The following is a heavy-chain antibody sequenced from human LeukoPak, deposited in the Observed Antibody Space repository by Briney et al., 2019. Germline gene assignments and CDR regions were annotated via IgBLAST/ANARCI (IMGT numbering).Heavy chain of an antibody. CDR1: GYTFTSYG. J-gene: IGHJ5*01. V-gene: IGHV1-18*01. CDR3: ARDPTLEDIVVVPAAIDS. Sequence: ASVKVSCKASGYTFTSYGISWVRQAPGQGLEWMGWISAYNGNTYYAQKLQGRVTMTTDTSTSTAYMELRSLRSDDTAVYYCARDPTLEDIVVVPAAIDSWGQGTLVAVSS. CDR2: ISAYNGNT. D-gene: IGHD2-2*02.